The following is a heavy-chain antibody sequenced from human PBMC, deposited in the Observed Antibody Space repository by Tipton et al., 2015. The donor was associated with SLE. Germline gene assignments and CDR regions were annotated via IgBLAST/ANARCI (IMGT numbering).Heavy chain of an antibody. V-gene: IGHV4-61*02. CDR2: VYTSGST. CDR1: GGSISSGSYY. J-gene: IGHJ3*02. CDR3: ARGLFGFPGPFDI. Sequence: LRLSCSVSGGSISSGSYYWSWVRKPAGEGLEWIGRVYTSGSTNYNPSLQSRVTMSINTSENQFSLRLSSVTAADTAVYYCARGLFGFPGPFDIWGQGTMVTVSS. D-gene: IGHD3-10*02.